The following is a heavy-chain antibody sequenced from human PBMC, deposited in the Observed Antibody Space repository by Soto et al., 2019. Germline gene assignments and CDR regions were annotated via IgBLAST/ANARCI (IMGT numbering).Heavy chain of an antibody. CDR3: ARSLTEGYCTITGCYTRPLYGVDV. CDR2: INPNSGGT. D-gene: IGHD2-2*02. Sequence: GPSVKVSCKASGSTFTSYGISWVRQAPGQGLEWMGWINPNSGGTNYAQKFQGRVTVTRDTPTSTAYMELSRLTSDDTAVYYCARSLTEGYCTITGCYTRPLYGVDVWGQGTTVTVSS. CDR1: GSTFTSYG. V-gene: IGHV1-2*02. J-gene: IGHJ6*02.